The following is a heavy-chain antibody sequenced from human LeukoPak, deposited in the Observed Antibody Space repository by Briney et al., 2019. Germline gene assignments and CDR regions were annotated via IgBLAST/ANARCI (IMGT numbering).Heavy chain of an antibody. V-gene: IGHV3-30*03. D-gene: IGHD3-22*01. CDR3: YFSGYYYGVAFDI. J-gene: IGHJ3*02. CDR1: GFTFSSYG. Sequence: GGSLRLSCAASGFTFSSYGMHWVRQAPGKGLESVAVISYDGSNKYYADSVKGRFTISRDNSKNTLYLQMNSLRAEDTAVYYCYFSGYYYGVAFDIWGQGTMVTVSS. CDR2: ISYDGSNK.